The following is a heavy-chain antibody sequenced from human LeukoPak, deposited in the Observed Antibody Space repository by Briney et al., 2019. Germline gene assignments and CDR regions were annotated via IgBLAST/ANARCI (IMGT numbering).Heavy chain of an antibody. D-gene: IGHD3-9*01. CDR2: ISAYNGNT. Sequence: ASVKVSCKASGYTFTSYGISWVRQAPGQGLEWMGWISAYNGNTNYAQKLQGRVTMTTDTSTSTAYMELRSLRSDDTAVYYCARPHYDILTGYCNLDYWGQGTLVTVSS. V-gene: IGHV1-18*04. CDR1: GYTFTSYG. J-gene: IGHJ4*02. CDR3: ARPHYDILTGYCNLDY.